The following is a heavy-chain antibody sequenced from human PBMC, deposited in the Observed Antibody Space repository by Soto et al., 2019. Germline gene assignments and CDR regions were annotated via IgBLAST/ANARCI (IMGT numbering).Heavy chain of an antibody. D-gene: IGHD6-13*01. CDR2: INAGNGNT. CDR1: GYTFTSYA. CDR3: ARGRPLMAAALYYWFDP. Sequence: ASVKVSCKASGYTFTSYAMHWVRQAPGQRLEWMGWINAGNGNTKYSQKFQGRVTITRDTSASTAYMELSSLRSEDTAVYYCARGRPLMAAALYYWFDPWGQGTLVTVSS. J-gene: IGHJ5*02. V-gene: IGHV1-3*01.